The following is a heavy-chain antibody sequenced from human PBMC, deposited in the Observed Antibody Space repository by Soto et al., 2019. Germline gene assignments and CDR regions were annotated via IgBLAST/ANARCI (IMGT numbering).Heavy chain of an antibody. Sequence: QVQLQESGPGLVKPSETLSLTCTVSGGSISNYYWSWIRQPPGKGLEWIGYIYYSGSTRYNPSLKSRVTISVDTSKNQFSPKLSSVTAADTAVYACARHGPIAAAGTVFDYWGQGTLVTVSS. CDR3: ARHGPIAAAGTVFDY. CDR1: GGSISNYY. J-gene: IGHJ4*02. V-gene: IGHV4-59*08. CDR2: IYYSGST. D-gene: IGHD6-13*01.